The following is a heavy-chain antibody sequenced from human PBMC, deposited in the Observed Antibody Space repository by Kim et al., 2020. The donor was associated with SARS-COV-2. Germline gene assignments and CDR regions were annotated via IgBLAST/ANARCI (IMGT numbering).Heavy chain of an antibody. V-gene: IGHV3-30*03. CDR3: AREGDTSGLDV. D-gene: IGHD1-26*01. CDR2: NE. J-gene: IGHJ6*02. Sequence: NEYYAASVKGRFTISRDNFKNTLYLQMNSLRAEDTALYYCAREGDTSGLDVWGQGTTVTVSS.